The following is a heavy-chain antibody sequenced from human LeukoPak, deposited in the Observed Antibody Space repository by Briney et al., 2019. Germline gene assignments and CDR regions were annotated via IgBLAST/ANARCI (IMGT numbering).Heavy chain of an antibody. Sequence: SSETLSLTCTVSGVSISSGPCYWTWIRQPAGKGLEWIGRIHTSGSTSYYPSLKSRVTISVDTSKNQFSLKLSSVTAADTAVYYCARDGGHSGSRRPTDYWGQGTLVTVSS. CDR1: GVSISSGPCY. CDR3: ARDGGHSGSRRPTDY. V-gene: IGHV4-61*02. J-gene: IGHJ4*02. CDR2: IHTSGST. D-gene: IGHD1-26*01.